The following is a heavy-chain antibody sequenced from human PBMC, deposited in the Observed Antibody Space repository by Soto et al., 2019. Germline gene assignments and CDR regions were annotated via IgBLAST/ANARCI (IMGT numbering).Heavy chain of an antibody. CDR2: IIPILGIA. Sequence: ASVKVSCKASGGTFSSYAISWVRQAPGQGLEWMGGIIPILGIANYAQKFQGRVTITAEKSTSTAYMELSSLRSEDTAVYYCARTYCSGGSCSPNYYYYYGMDVWGQGTTVTVSS. CDR3: ARTYCSGGSCSPNYYYYYGMDV. V-gene: IGHV1-69*10. J-gene: IGHJ6*02. CDR1: GGTFSSYA. D-gene: IGHD2-15*01.